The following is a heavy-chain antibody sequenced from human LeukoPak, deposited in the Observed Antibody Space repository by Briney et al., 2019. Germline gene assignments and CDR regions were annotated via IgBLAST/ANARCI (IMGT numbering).Heavy chain of an antibody. J-gene: IGHJ4*02. CDR2: ISAYNGYT. V-gene: IGHV1-18*01. CDR3: ARDLTHRRNYDNSGYQIVPAF. Sequence: ASVKVSCKASGYTFTSYGISWVRQAPGQGLGCMGWISAYNGYTRYAQKFQDRVTMTTDTSTSTAYLDLRSLRSDDTAVYYCARDLTHRRNYDNSGYQIVPAFWGQGTLVTVSS. CDR1: GYTFTSYG. D-gene: IGHD3-22*01.